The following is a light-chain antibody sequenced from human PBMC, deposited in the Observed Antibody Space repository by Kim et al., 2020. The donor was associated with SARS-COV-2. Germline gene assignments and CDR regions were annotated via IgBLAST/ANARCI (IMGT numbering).Light chain of an antibody. CDR2: DVS. V-gene: IGLV2-14*03. CDR1: SSDVGGYND. J-gene: IGLJ3*02. Sequence: QSITISCTGTSSDVGGYNDVSWYQQHPGKAPKRMIYDVSNRPSGVSNRFSGSKSGNTAFLTISGLQAEDEADYYCSSYTSSSTRVFGGGTQLTVL. CDR3: SSYTSSSTRV.